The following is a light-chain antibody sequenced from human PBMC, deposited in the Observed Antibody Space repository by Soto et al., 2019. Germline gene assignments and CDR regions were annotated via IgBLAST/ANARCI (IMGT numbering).Light chain of an antibody. CDR3: SSYTASGVPVI. J-gene: IGLJ2*01. V-gene: IGLV2-14*01. CDR2: EVK. CDR1: SSDMGASNY. Sequence: QSALTQPASVSGSPGQSITLSCTGTSSDMGASNYVSWYQHRPGKAPKLLIFEVKSRPAGLSNRFSGSKSGNTASLTISGVQAEDDAIYDCSSYTASGVPVIFGGGTTLTVL.